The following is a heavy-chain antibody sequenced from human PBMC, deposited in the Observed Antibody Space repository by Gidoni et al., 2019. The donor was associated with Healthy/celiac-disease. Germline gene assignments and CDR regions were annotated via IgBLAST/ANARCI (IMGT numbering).Heavy chain of an antibody. V-gene: IGHV3-21*01. J-gene: IGHJ4*02. CDR3: AREGPQWLQFDY. D-gene: IGHD5-12*01. CDR2: ISSSSSYI. Sequence: EVQLVESGGGLVKPGGSLRLSCAASGFTFSSYSMNWVRQAPGKGLEWVSSISSSSSYIYYADSVKGRFTISRDNAKNSLYLQMNSLRAEDTAVYYCAREGPQWLQFDYWGQGTLVTVSS. CDR1: GFTFSSYS.